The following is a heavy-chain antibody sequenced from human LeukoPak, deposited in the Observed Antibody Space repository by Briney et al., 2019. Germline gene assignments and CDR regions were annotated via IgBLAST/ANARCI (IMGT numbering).Heavy chain of an antibody. CDR1: GYSFTGHY. Sequence: GASVKVSCKASGYSFTGHYIHRVRQAPGQGLEWMGCINPNTGGTNYAQKFQGRVTMTSDTSTTTAYMGLSSLSSDDTAVYFCSRSSAAAGAVGYWGQGTQVTVSS. CDR3: SRSSAAAGAVGY. V-gene: IGHV1-2*02. CDR2: INPNTGGT. J-gene: IGHJ4*02. D-gene: IGHD6-13*01.